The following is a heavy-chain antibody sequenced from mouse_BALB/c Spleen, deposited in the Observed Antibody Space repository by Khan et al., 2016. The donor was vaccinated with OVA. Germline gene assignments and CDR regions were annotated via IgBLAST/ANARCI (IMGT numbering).Heavy chain of an antibody. V-gene: IGHV3-2*02. CDR2: ISYSGST. Sequence: EVQLQESGPGLVKPSQSLSLTCTVTGYSITSDYAWNWIRQFPGNKLEWMGFISYSGSTSYNPSLKSRISITRDTSKNQFFLQLNSVTTEDTATYYCERVDYDAPDYWGQGTTLTVSS. CDR3: ERVDYDAPDY. D-gene: IGHD2-4*01. CDR1: GYSITSDYA. J-gene: IGHJ2*01.